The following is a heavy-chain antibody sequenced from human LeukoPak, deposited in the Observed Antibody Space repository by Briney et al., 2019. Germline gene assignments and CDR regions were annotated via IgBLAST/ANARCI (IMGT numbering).Heavy chain of an antibody. D-gene: IGHD1-26*01. J-gene: IGHJ4*01. CDR2: IRYDGSHE. V-gene: IGHV3-30*02. Sequence: GGSLRLSCAASGFTFSNYNMHWVRQAPGKGPEWVAFIRYDGSHEYYADSVKGRFTISRDNSKNTLYLQMNSVRSEDTALYYCAKPSGSGVDYWGQGTRVTVSS. CDR1: GFTFSNYN. CDR3: AKPSGSGVDY.